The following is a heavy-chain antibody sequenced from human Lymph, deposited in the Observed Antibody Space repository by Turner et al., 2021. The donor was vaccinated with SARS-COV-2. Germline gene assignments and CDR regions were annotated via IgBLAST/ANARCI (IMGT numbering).Heavy chain of an antibody. V-gene: IGHV3-33*01. J-gene: IGHJ4*02. CDR2: IWYDGSNK. CDR1: GFTFSSYG. Sequence: QVQLVESGGGVVQPGRSLRLSWAASGFTFSSYGMHWVRQAPGKGLEWVAVIWYDGSNKYYADSVKGRFTISRDNSKNTVYLQMNSLRVEDTAVYYCAREGAVGDTTGVDYWGQGTLVTVSS. D-gene: IGHD1-26*01. CDR3: AREGAVGDTTGVDY.